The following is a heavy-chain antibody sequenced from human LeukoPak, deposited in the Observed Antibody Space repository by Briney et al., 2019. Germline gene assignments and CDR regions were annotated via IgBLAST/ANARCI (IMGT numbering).Heavy chain of an antibody. Sequence: PGGSLRLSCAASGFTFSSYGMHWVRQAPGKGLEWVAVIWYDGSNKYCADSVKGRFTISRDNSKNTLYLQMNSLRAEDTAVYYCAKDGQLLSSAYYFDYWGQGTLVTVSS. CDR2: IWYDGSNK. CDR1: GFTFSSYG. CDR3: AKDGQLLSSAYYFDY. V-gene: IGHV3-33*06. D-gene: IGHD2-2*01. J-gene: IGHJ4*02.